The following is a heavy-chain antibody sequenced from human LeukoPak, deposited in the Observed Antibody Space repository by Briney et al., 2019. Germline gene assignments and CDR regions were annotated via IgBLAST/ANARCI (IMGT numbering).Heavy chain of an antibody. J-gene: IGHJ4*02. CDR3: VKRTSPYYYDSSGYGYFDY. CDR2: ISGSGGST. V-gene: IGHV3-23*01. D-gene: IGHD3-22*01. Sequence: GGSLKLSCAASGFTFSSYAMSWVRQAPGKGLEWVSAISGSGGSTYYADSVKGRFTISRDNSKNTLYLQMNSLRAEDTAVYYCVKRTSPYYYDSSGYGYFDYWGQGTLVTVSS. CDR1: GFTFSSYA.